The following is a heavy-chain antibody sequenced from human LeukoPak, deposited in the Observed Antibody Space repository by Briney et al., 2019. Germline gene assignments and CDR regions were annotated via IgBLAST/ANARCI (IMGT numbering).Heavy chain of an antibody. Sequence: SVKDSSDDPGGTPTISTICSGSQAPGQGLEWMGRIIPILGIANYAQKFQGRVTITADKSASTAYMELSSLRSDVTAVYYCARSSGGKRGKYYARGASPYTCGSCGQKTLVTVSS. CDR1: GGTPTIST. J-gene: IGHJ5*02. CDR2: IIPILGIA. CDR3: ARSSGGKRGKYYARGASPYTCGS. V-gene: IGHV1-69*02. D-gene: IGHD3-22*01.